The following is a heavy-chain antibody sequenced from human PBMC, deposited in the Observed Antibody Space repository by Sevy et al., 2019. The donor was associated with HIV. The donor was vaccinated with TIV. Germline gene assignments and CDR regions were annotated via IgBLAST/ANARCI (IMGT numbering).Heavy chain of an antibody. CDR3: ARGDIVVVPAAIPTWDS. CDR2: ISYDGSNK. Sequence: GGSLRLSCAASGFTFGSYAMHWVRQAPGKGLEWVAVISYDGSNKYDADSVKGRFTISRDNSKNTLYLQMNSLRAEDTAVYYCARGDIVVVPAAIPTWDSWGQGTLVTVSS. D-gene: IGHD2-2*02. V-gene: IGHV3-30-3*01. J-gene: IGHJ4*02. CDR1: GFTFGSYA.